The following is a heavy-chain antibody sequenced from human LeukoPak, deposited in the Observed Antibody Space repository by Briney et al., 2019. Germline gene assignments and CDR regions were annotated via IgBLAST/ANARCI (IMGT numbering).Heavy chain of an antibody. D-gene: IGHD3-22*01. CDR2: LSGSGGTT. Sequence: PGGSLRLSCAASAFTSSSYAMSWVRQAPGKGLEWVSALSGSGGTTYYADSVKGRLTISRDNSKNTLYLEMDSLRAEDTAVYYCAKAENYFDSSGHYDYWGQGTLATVSS. CDR3: AKAENYFDSSGHYDY. J-gene: IGHJ4*02. CDR1: AFTSSSYA. V-gene: IGHV3-23*01.